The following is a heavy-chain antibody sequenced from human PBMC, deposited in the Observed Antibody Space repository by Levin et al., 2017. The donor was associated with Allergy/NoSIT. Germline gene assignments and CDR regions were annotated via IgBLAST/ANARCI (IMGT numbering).Heavy chain of an antibody. CDR2: IHYSGSI. Sequence: SETLSLTCTVSGGSVGSSSYYWAWIRQPPGRGLEWIGSIHYSGSIYYKSSLKSRVTISLDTSKNQFSLKLSSVTAADTAVYYCARSSDGSGSYSDYWGQGTLVTVSS. V-gene: IGHV4-39*01. J-gene: IGHJ4*02. CDR3: ARSSDGSGSYSDY. CDR1: GGSVGSSSYY. D-gene: IGHD3-10*01.